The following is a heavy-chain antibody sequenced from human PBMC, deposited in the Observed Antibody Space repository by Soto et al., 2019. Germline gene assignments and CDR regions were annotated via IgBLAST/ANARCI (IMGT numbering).Heavy chain of an antibody. J-gene: IGHJ4*02. CDR3: ARGRYGDY. Sequence: QVHLVQSGAEVKKPGASVKVSCKGSGYAFTTYGITWVRQAPGQGLEWMGWISAHNGNTNYAQKIQGRATVTRDTSTSTDYMELRSLRSDDTAVDYCARGRYGDYWGQGALVTVSS. V-gene: IGHV1-18*01. CDR1: GYAFTTYG. D-gene: IGHD1-1*01. CDR2: ISAHNGNT.